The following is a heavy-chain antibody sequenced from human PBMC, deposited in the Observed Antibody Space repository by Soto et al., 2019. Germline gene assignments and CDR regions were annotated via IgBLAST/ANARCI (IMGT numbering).Heavy chain of an antibody. V-gene: IGHV4-59*12. D-gene: IGHD3-10*01. CDR2: IYYSGST. Sequence: PSETLSLTCTVFGGPISSYYWGWTRQPPGKGLEWIGYIYYSGSTNYNPSLKSRVTISVDTSKNQFSLKLSSVTAADTSVYYCARPQSGYYYYGMDVWGQGTTVTVSS. J-gene: IGHJ6*02. CDR1: GGPISSYY. CDR3: ARPQSGYYYYGMDV.